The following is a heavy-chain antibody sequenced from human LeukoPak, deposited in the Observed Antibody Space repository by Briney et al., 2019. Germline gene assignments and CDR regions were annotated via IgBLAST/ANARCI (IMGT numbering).Heavy chain of an antibody. D-gene: IGHD6-6*01. CDR1: GYTFTSYD. CDR2: MNPNSGNT. Sequence: ASVKVSCKASGYTFTSYDINWVRQATGQGLEWVGWMNPNSGNTGYAQKFQGRVTITRNTSISTAYMELSSLRSEDTAVYYCARGRDSSSLNRRYNWFDPWGQGTLVTVSS. CDR3: ARGRDSSSLNRRYNWFDP. V-gene: IGHV1-8*03. J-gene: IGHJ5*02.